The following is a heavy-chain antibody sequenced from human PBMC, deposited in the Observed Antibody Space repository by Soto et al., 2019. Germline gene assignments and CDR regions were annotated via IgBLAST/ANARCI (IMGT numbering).Heavy chain of an antibody. CDR1: GGSISSYY. J-gene: IGHJ5*02. CDR2: IYYSGRT. V-gene: IGHV4-59*12. D-gene: IGHD3-16*01. CDR3: ARDYWGWFDP. Sequence: QVQLQESGPGLVKPSETLSLTCTVSGGSISSYYWSWIRQPPGKGLEWIGYIYYSGRTNYNPSLKRRVTTSVDTSKNQFSLKLGSVTAADRAVYYCARDYWGWFDPWGQGTLVTVSS.